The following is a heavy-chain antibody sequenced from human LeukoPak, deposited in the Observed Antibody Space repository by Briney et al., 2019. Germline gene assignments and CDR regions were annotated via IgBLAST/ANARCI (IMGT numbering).Heavy chain of an antibody. CDR3: ASGARANWDDAFDI. J-gene: IGHJ3*02. V-gene: IGHV4-59*01. Sequence: PSETLSLTCTVSGGSISSYYWSWIRQPPGKGLEWIGYIYYSGSTNYNPSLKSRVTISVDTSKNQFSLKLSSVTAADTAVYYCASGARANWDDAFDIWDQGTMVTVSS. D-gene: IGHD7-27*01. CDR1: GGSISSYY. CDR2: IYYSGST.